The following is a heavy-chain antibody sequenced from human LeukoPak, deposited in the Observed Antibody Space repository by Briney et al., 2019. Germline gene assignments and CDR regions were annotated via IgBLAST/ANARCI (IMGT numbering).Heavy chain of an antibody. Sequence: RIIPILGIANYAQKFQRRVTITADKSTSTAYMELSSLRSEDTAVYYCARDESRGYSYGFDYWGQGTLVTVSS. V-gene: IGHV1-69*04. CDR3: ARDESRGYSYGFDY. D-gene: IGHD5-18*01. CDR2: IIPILGIA. J-gene: IGHJ4*02.